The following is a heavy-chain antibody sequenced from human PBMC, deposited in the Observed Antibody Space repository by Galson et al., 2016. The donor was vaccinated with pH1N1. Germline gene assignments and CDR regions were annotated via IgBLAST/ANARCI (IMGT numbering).Heavy chain of an antibody. CDR1: GFTFGTYA. Sequence: SLRLSCAASGFTFGTYAMTWVRQAPGKGLEWVSTISSSGGTTFYTDSVKGRLTISRDYSKNTLYLHMNSLRAGDTALYYCARGGYDYDGDFGFWGQGTLVTVSS. J-gene: IGHJ4*02. CDR2: ISSSGGTT. V-gene: IGHV3-23*01. D-gene: IGHD4-23*01. CDR3: ARGGYDYDGDFGF.